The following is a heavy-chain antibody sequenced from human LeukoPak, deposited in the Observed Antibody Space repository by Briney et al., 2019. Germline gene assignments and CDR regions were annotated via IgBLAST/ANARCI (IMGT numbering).Heavy chain of an antibody. CDR1: GFTFSSFG. CDR3: ARGGGRIGHSSGVYVY. J-gene: IGHJ4*02. V-gene: IGHV3-23*01. CDR2: HSGSGGSS. D-gene: IGHD6-19*01. Sequence: GGSLRLSCAASGFTFSSFGMNWVRQAPGKGLEWVLDHSGSGGSSYYAHSVKGRFTISRDNTKNSMYLQTNRLLDEGTAIYDCARGGGRIGHSSGVYVYWGQGTLVTVSS.